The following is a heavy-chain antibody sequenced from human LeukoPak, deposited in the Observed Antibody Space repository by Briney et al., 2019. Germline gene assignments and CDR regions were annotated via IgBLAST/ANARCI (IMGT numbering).Heavy chain of an antibody. Sequence: PGGSLRLSCAASRFTFNNYWMTWVRRAPGKGLEWVANIREDGGEKYYVDSVKGRFTISRDNAKNSVCLQMNSLRAEDTGVYYCGKEQSGSYVHAFDPWGQGTVVTVSS. CDR1: RFTFNNYW. CDR2: IREDGGEK. CDR3: GKEQSGSYVHAFDP. V-gene: IGHV3-7*01. D-gene: IGHD3-3*01. J-gene: IGHJ5*02.